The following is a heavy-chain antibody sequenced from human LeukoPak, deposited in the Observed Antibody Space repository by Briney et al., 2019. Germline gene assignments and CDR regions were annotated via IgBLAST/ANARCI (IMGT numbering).Heavy chain of an antibody. V-gene: IGHV3-21*01. CDR3: ARDLSGSRGSYYYYYMDV. CDR1: GFTFSPFW. J-gene: IGHJ6*03. D-gene: IGHD1-26*01. Sequence: PGGSLRLSCAASGFTFSPFWMTWVRQAPGKGLEWVSSISSGSDDIYCADSLKGRFSISRDNAKNSLYLQMNSLRAEDTAVYYCARDLSGSRGSYYYYYMDVWGKGTTVTISS. CDR2: ISSGSDDI.